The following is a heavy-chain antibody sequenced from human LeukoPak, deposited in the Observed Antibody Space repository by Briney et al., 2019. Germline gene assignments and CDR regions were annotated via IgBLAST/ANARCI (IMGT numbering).Heavy chain of an antibody. CDR2: IKQDGSEK. D-gene: IGHD6-25*01. J-gene: IGHJ4*01. CDR1: GFTFSTYW. V-gene: IGHV3-7*01. Sequence: PGGSLRLSCAASGFTFSTYWMSWVRQAPGKGLEWVANIKQDGSEKYYLDSVKGRFTISRDNAKNSLYLQMNSLRAEDTAVYFCTSEAAADIDYWGQGTLVTVSS. CDR3: TSEAAADIDY.